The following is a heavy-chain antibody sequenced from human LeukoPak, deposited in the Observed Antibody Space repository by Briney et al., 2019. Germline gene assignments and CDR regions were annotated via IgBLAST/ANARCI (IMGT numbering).Heavy chain of an antibody. CDR1: GGSFSGYY. V-gene: IGHV4-34*01. CDR3: ARSFRYSAVAGRASFDP. J-gene: IGHJ5*02. Sequence: PSETLSLTCAVYGGSFSGYYWSWIRQPPGKGLEWIGEINHSGSTNYNPSLKSRVTISVDTSKNQFSLKLSPVTAADTAVYYCARSFRYSAVAGRASFDPWGQGTLVTVSS. D-gene: IGHD6-19*01. CDR2: INHSGST.